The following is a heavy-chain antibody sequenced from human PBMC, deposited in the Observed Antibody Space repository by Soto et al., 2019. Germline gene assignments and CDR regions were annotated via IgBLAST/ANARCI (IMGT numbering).Heavy chain of an antibody. CDR2: IWYDGSNK. CDR3: ARGPKVGYRITIYDALDI. J-gene: IGHJ3*02. CDR1: GFTFSSYG. Sequence: PGGSLRLSCAASGFTFSSYGMHWVRQAPGKGLEWVAVIWYDGSNKYYADSVKGRFTISRDNSKRTLYLQMNSLRAEDTALYYCARGPKVGYRITIYDALDIWGQGTMVTVSS. D-gene: IGHD5-18*01. V-gene: IGHV3-33*01.